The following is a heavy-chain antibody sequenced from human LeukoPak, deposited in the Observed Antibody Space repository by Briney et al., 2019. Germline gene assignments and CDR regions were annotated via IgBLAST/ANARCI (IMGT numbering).Heavy chain of an antibody. CDR3: ARVPRGDYFDY. D-gene: IGHD3-16*01. V-gene: IGHV1-2*02. CDR1: GYTFTVYY. Sequence: SVKVSCKASGYTFTVYYMHWVRQAPGQGLEWMGWINPNSGGTNYAQKFQGRVTITADESTSTACMELSSLRSEDTAVYYCARVPRGDYFDYWGQGTLVTVSS. J-gene: IGHJ4*02. CDR2: INPNSGGT.